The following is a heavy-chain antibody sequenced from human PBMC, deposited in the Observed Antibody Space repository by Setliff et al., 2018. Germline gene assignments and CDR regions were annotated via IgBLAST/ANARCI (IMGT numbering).Heavy chain of an antibody. CDR1: GFTFSSYA. Sequence: SLRLSCAASGFTFSSYAMSWVRQAPGKGLEWVSVISGSGGSTYYADSVKGRFTISRDNSKNTLYLQMNSLRAEDTAVYYCAKNGFGVVALGVNNWFDPWGQGTLVTVSS. D-gene: IGHD3-10*01. CDR2: ISGSGGST. V-gene: IGHV3-23*01. CDR3: AKNGFGVVALGVNNWFDP. J-gene: IGHJ5*02.